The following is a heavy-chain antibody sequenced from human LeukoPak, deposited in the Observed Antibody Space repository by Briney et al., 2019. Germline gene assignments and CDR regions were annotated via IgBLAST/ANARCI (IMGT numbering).Heavy chain of an antibody. CDR1: GFTFSSYA. CDR3: AKGVDIVVVVAALDY. V-gene: IGHV3-23*01. D-gene: IGHD2-15*01. Sequence: GGSLRLSCAASGFTFSSYAMSWVRQAPGKGLEWVSAISGSGGSTYYADSVRGRSTISRDNSKNTLYLQMNSLRAEDTAVYYCAKGVDIVVVVAALDYWGQGTLVTVSS. CDR2: ISGSGGST. J-gene: IGHJ4*02.